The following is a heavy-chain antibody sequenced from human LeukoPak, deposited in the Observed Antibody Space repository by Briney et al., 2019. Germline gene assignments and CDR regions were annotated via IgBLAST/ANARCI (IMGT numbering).Heavy chain of an antibody. CDR2: IYFAGST. Sequence: SETLSLTCSVSGDSISSTNYYWAWIRHPPGKGLEWIGSIYFAGSTYYNPSLKSRVTMSVDTSKNQFSLRLNSMTAADTAMYYCARRDSSAWYPGSFDYWGQGTLVTVSS. J-gene: IGHJ4*02. D-gene: IGHD6-19*01. CDR3: ARRDSSAWYPGSFDY. V-gene: IGHV4-39*01. CDR1: GDSISSTNYY.